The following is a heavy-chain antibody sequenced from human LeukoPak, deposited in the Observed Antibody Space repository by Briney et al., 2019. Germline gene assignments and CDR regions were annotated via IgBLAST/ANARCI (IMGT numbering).Heavy chain of an antibody. D-gene: IGHD1-26*01. J-gene: IGHJ4*02. Sequence: KPSETLSLTCAVYGGSFSGYYWSWIRQPPGKGLEWIGEINHSGSTNYNPSLKSRVTISVDTSKNQFSLKLSSVTAADTAVYYCARSKGVVGATVFDYWGQGTLVTVSS. CDR2: INHSGST. CDR3: ARSKGVVGATVFDY. V-gene: IGHV4-34*01. CDR1: GGSFSGYY.